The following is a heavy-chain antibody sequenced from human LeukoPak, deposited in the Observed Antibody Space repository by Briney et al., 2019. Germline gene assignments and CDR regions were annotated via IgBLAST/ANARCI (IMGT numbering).Heavy chain of an antibody. CDR1: GFTFSSYA. CDR3: ARGTPSSSGWLYYGMDV. Sequence: PGGSLRLSCAASGFTFSSYAMHWVRQAPGKGLEWVAVISYDGSNKYYTDSVKGRFTISTDNSKNTLYMQMNSLRGEDTAVYYCARGTPSSSGWLYYGMDVWGQGTTVTVSS. V-gene: IGHV3-30-3*01. D-gene: IGHD6-19*01. J-gene: IGHJ6*02. CDR2: ISYDGSNK.